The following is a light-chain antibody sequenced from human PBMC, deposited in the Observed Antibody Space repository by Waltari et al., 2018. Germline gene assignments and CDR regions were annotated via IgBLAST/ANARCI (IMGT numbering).Light chain of an antibody. CDR2: KAS. CDR3: QQYNSYSLT. V-gene: IGKV1-5*03. J-gene: IGKJ4*01. Sequence: DIQMTQSPSTLSASVGDRVTITCRASQNINSRLAWYQQKPGKAPNLLIYKASSLESGLPSRFSGSGSGTEFTLTISSLQPDDFATYYCQQYNSYSLTFGGGTKVEIK. CDR1: QNINSR.